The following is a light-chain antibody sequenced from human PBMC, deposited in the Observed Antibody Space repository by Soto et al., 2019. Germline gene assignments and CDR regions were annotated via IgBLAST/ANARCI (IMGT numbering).Light chain of an antibody. J-gene: IGLJ1*01. Sequence: QSALTQPPSVSGAPGQMVTISCTGSSSNIGAGYDVHWYQQLPGTAPKLLIYGNSNRPSGVPDRFSGSKSGTSASLAITGLQAEDEADYYCQSYDSSLSGSVFGTGTRSPS. CDR2: GNS. CDR1: SSNIGAGYD. CDR3: QSYDSSLSGSV. V-gene: IGLV1-40*01.